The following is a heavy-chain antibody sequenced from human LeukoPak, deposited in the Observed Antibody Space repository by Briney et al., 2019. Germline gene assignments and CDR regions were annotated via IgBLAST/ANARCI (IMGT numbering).Heavy chain of an antibody. D-gene: IGHD2-2*01. V-gene: IGHV5-51*01. CDR2: IYPGDSDA. Sequence: GESLKISCKGSGYSFTGYWIGWVRQKPGKGLEWMAIIYPGDSDAKYSPSFQGQVIISADKSINTAYLQWGSLKASDTAMYYCVRHYIYQKIDYWGQETLVTVSS. J-gene: IGHJ4*02. CDR1: GYSFTGYW. CDR3: VRHYIYQKIDY.